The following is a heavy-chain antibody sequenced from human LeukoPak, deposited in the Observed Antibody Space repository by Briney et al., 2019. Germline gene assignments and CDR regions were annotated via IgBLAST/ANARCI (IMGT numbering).Heavy chain of an antibody. CDR3: PRGDCSGDCYHPLYY. CDR2: IRNDGSIK. Sequence: SGGSLRLSCAVSGFTFSTYAMHWVRQAPGQGLDWVAFIRNDGSIKYYADSVKGRFTISRDNSKSTPYLQMNSLRTEDTAIYYCPRGDCSGDCYHPLYYWGQGSLVTVSS. CDR1: GFTFSTYA. V-gene: IGHV3-30*02. D-gene: IGHD2-21*02. J-gene: IGHJ4*02.